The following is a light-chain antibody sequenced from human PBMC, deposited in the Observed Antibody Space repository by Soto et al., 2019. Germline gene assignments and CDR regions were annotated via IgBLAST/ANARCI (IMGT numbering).Light chain of an antibody. J-gene: IGLJ1*01. CDR1: SSDVGSNT. Sequence: QSVLTQPPSASATPGQRVTISCSGRSSDVGSNTVNWYQQFPGAAPKLLIYSNDQRPSRVPDRFSASKSGTSASLAISGLQSEDEADYYCATWDDSLFGHVFGTGTKVTVL. CDR2: SND. V-gene: IGLV1-44*01. CDR3: ATWDDSLFGHV.